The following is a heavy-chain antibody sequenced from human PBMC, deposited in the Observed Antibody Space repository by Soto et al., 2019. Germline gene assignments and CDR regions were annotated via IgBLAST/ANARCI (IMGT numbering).Heavy chain of an antibody. J-gene: IGHJ4*02. CDR2: IWYDGRNK. CDR3: ARGVYASGVHY. CDR1: GFTFSSYG. V-gene: IGHV3-33*01. D-gene: IGHD3-10*01. Sequence: QVQLVESGGGVVQPGRSLRLSCAASGFTFSSYGMHWVRQAPGKGLEWVAVIWYDGRNKDYADSVKGRFTISRDNSKNTVYLQMNSLRAEDTVVYYCARGVYASGVHYWGQGPLVTVSS.